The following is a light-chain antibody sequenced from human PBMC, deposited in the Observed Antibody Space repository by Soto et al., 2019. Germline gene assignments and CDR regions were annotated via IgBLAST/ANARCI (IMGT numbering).Light chain of an antibody. CDR2: DDS. Sequence: SFELTQPPLVSVAPGQTAKITCGGNKIGSKSVHWYQQKPGQAPVLVVYDDSDRPSGIPERFSGSNSGNTATLTISRVEAGDEADYYCQVWDSSSNQAVFGGGTQLTVL. CDR3: QVWDSSSNQAV. V-gene: IGLV3-21*02. CDR1: KIGSKS. J-gene: IGLJ2*01.